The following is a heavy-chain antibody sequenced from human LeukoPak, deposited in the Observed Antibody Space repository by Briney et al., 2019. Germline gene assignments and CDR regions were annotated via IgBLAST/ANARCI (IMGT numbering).Heavy chain of an antibody. CDR1: GGSISSSSYY. CDR2: IYYSGST. D-gene: IGHD6-19*01. V-gene: IGHV4-39*01. J-gene: IGHJ4*02. Sequence: SETLSLTCTVSGGSISSSSYYWGWIRQPPGKGLEWIGSIYYSGSTYYNPSLKSRVTISVDTSKNQFSLKPSSVTAADTAVYYCVSDSSGWYYFDYWGQGTLVTVSS. CDR3: VSDSSGWYYFDY.